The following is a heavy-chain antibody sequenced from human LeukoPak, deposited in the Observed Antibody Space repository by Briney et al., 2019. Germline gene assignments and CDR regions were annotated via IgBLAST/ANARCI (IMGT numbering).Heavy chain of an antibody. CDR3: ARDGGFGVVIIPFDY. D-gene: IGHD3-3*01. CDR1: GGTFSSYA. Sequence: SSVKVSCKASGGTFSSYAISWVRQAPGQGLEWMGWMNPNSGNTGYAQKFQGRVTMTRNTSISTAYMELSSLRSEDTAVYYCARDGGFGVVIIPFDYWGQGTLVTVSS. J-gene: IGHJ4*02. V-gene: IGHV1-8*02. CDR2: MNPNSGNT.